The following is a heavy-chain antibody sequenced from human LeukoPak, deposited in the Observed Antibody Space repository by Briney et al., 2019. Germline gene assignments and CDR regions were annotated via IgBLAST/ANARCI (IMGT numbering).Heavy chain of an antibody. Sequence: GGSLRLSCTASGFIFGDYAMSWFRQAPGKGLEWIGFIRGKAYGGTTEYAASVKGRFTISRDDSKSIAYLQMNSLKTEDTAVYYCTRAPGIAAAGTRFDYWGQGTLVTVSS. CDR3: TRAPGIAAAGTRFDY. V-gene: IGHV3-49*03. CDR1: GFIFGDYA. J-gene: IGHJ4*02. CDR2: IRGKAYGGTT. D-gene: IGHD6-13*01.